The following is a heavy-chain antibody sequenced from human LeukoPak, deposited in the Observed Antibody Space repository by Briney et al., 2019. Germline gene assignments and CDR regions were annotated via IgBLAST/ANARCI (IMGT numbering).Heavy chain of an antibody. Sequence: SETLSLTCTVTGASISSHYWCWIRQTPGTGLEWIGDIYDRGSTTYNPSLKSRVSISVDTSRNQFSLNLRSVTAADTAVYYCAKIEVGRFDPWGQGTLVTASS. D-gene: IGHD1-26*01. CDR2: IYDRGST. CDR1: GASISSHY. J-gene: IGHJ5*02. CDR3: AKIEVGRFDP. V-gene: IGHV4-59*11.